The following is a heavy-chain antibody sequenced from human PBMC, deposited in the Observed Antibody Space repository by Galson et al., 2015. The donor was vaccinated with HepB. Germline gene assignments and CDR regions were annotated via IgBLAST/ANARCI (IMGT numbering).Heavy chain of an antibody. CDR3: ARHDAYGSDY. J-gene: IGHJ4*02. Sequence: SLRLPCAASGFTFSSYSMSWVRQAPGKGLEWVSYISSSSSTIYYADSVKGRFTISRDNAKNSLYLQMNSLRAEDTAVYYCARHDAYGSDYWGQGTLVTVSS. D-gene: IGHD4-17*01. CDR2: ISSSSSTI. V-gene: IGHV3-48*01. CDR1: GFTFSSYS.